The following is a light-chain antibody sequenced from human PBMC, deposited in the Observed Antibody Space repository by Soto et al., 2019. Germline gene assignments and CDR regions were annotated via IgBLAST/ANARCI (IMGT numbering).Light chain of an antibody. CDR1: QSVLYSSNNKNY. CDR2: WAY. CDR3: QQYYSTPLT. Sequence: DIVMTQSPDSLAVSLGERATINCKSSQSVLYSSNNKNYLAWYQQKPRQPHKLLIYWAYTRESGVHDRFSGSGSGTDFTLTISSLQAEDVAVYYCQQYYSTPLTFGGGTKVDIK. J-gene: IGKJ4*01. V-gene: IGKV4-1*01.